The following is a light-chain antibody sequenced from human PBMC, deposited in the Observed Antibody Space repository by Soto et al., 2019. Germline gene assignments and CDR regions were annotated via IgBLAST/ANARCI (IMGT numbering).Light chain of an antibody. V-gene: IGKV3-11*01. CDR3: QQYTTSSWT. Sequence: EIVLTQSPATLSLSPGERATLSCRASQSVSSYLAWYQQKPGQAPRLLIYDASNRATGIPDRFSGSGSGTDFTLTISRLEPEDFAVYYCQQYTTSSWTFGQGTKVDI. CDR1: QSVSSY. J-gene: IGKJ1*01. CDR2: DAS.